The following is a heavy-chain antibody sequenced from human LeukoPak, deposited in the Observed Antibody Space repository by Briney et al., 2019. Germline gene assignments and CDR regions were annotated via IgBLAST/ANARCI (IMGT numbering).Heavy chain of an antibody. CDR2: LNDIGGDA. Sequence: GGSLRLSCAASGFTFSTYAMAWVRQAPGKGLEWVSSLNDIGGDAYYADSVKGRFTISRDNAKNSLYLQMNSLRAEDTAFYYCAKGNRDSSGFYYYYGMDVWGQGTTVTVSS. CDR3: AKGNRDSSGFYYYYGMDV. D-gene: IGHD3-22*01. CDR1: GFTFSTYA. J-gene: IGHJ6*02. V-gene: IGHV3-23*01.